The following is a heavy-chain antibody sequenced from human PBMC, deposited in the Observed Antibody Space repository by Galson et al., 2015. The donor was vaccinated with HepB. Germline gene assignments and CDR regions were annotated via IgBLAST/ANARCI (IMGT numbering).Heavy chain of an antibody. D-gene: IGHD1-26*01. J-gene: IGHJ3*02. CDR1: GFTFSSYN. V-gene: IGHV3-48*02. Sequence: SLRLSCAASGFTFSSYNMNWVRQAPGKGLEWVSYISSSSSTIHYADSVKGRFTISRDNAKNSLYLQMNSLRDEDTAVYYCARVFVVGIRGWELLEAFDIWGQGTMVTVSS. CDR2: ISSSSSTI. CDR3: ARVFVVGIRGWELLEAFDI.